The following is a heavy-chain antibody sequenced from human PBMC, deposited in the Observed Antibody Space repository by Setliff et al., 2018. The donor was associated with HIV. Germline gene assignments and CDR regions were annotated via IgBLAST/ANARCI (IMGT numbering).Heavy chain of an antibody. CDR2: IYTSGST. D-gene: IGHD5-18*01. Sequence: PSETLSLTCTVSGGSISSGSYFWTWIRQPAGKGLEWIGRIYTSGSTYYTPSLKSRITISLDTSKNQFSLRMRSVTAADTAVYYCARVFVDTAVLRVLEYYFDSWGRGTLVTVSS. J-gene: IGHJ4*02. CDR1: GGSISSGSYF. V-gene: IGHV4-61*02. CDR3: ARVFVDTAVLRVLEYYFDS.